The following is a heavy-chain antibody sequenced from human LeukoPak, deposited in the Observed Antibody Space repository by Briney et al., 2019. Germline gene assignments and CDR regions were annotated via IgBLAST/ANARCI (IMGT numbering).Heavy chain of an antibody. V-gene: IGHV1-69*13. CDR1: GGTFSSYV. CDR3: ARSPSGVVVADNNWFDP. Sequence: SVKVSCKASGGTFSSYVITWVRQAPGQGLEWMGTIIPIFGTTNYAQKFQGRVTITADESTNTAYMELSSLRSEDTAVYYCARSPSGVVVADNNWFDPWGQGTLVTVSS. J-gene: IGHJ5*02. D-gene: IGHD2-15*01. CDR2: IIPIFGTT.